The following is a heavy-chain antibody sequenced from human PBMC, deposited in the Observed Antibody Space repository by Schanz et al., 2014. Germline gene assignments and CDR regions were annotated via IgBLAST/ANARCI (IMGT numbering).Heavy chain of an antibody. CDR1: GFTFSSYS. J-gene: IGHJ4*02. CDR2: ISGSGAST. CDR3: VRDELLWFGEVLSLDY. V-gene: IGHV3-23*04. D-gene: IGHD3-10*01. Sequence: VQLVDSGGGLVKPGGSLRLSCTASGFTFSSYSMNWVRQAPGKGLEWVSGISGSGASTYYADSVKGRFTISRDNSNKTVDLQMNSLRAEDTALYYCVRDELLWFGEVLSLDYWGQGALVTVSS.